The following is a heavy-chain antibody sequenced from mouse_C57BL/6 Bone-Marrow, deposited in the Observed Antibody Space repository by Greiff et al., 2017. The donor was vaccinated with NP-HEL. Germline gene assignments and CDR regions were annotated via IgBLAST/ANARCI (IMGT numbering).Heavy chain of an antibody. V-gene: IGHV2-5*01. CDR3: AKNRFYDGYNAWYFDV. Sequence: VQLQQSGPGLVQPSQSLSITCTVSGFSLTSYGVHWVRQSPGKGLEWLGVIWRGGSTDYNAAFMSRLSITKDNSKSQVFFKMNSLQADDTAIYYCAKNRFYDGYNAWYFDVWGTGTTVTVAS. D-gene: IGHD2-3*01. J-gene: IGHJ1*03. CDR2: IWRGGST. CDR1: GFSLTSYG.